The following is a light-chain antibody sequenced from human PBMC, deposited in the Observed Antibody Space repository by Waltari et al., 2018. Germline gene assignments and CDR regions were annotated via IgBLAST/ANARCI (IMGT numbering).Light chain of an antibody. J-gene: IGKJ2*01. V-gene: IGKV3-20*01. CDR3: QLSGSSLYT. CDR1: QTVINTY. CDR2: ATS. Sequence: IVLTPFPATLSLSPGERATLSCRASQTVINTYLAWYQQKPGQAPRLLIYATSTRAPGIPDRFSGSESGTDFTLTINRLEPEDFAVYFCQLSGSSLYTFGQGTKLAIK.